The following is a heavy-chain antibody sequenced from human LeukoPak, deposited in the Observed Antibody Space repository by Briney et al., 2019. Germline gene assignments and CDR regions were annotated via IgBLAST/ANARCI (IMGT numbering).Heavy chain of an antibody. V-gene: IGHV3-7*03. D-gene: IGHD3-16*02. Sequence: PGGSLRLSCAASGFTFSSYWMSWVRQAPGKGLEWVANIKQDGSEKYYVDSVKGRFTISRDNAKNSLYLQMNSLRAEDTALYYCAKDMGLRLGELSLLDYWGQGTLVTVSS. CDR2: IKQDGSEK. J-gene: IGHJ4*02. CDR1: GFTFSSYW. CDR3: AKDMGLRLGELSLLDY.